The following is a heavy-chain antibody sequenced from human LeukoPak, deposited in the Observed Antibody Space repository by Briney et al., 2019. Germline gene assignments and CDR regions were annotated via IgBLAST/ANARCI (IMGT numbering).Heavy chain of an antibody. D-gene: IGHD2/OR15-2a*01. CDR3: AKRMGYDFGHFDY. CDR2: ISNSGGRT. V-gene: IGHV3-23*01. Sequence: PGGSLRLSCAAYGLTFSNYAVGWVRQDPGRGLEWVSAISNSGGRTYYADSVKGRFTISRDNSKNTLYLQMNSLRDDDAGVYYCAKRMGYDFGHFDYWGQGALVNVSS. CDR1: GLTFSNYA. J-gene: IGHJ4*02.